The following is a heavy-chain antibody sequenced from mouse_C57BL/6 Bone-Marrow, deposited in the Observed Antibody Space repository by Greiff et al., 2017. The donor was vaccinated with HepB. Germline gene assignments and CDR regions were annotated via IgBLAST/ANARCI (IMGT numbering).Heavy chain of an antibody. CDR3: ARRSNGSSYGYWYFDV. J-gene: IGHJ1*03. CDR2: IDPNSGGT. V-gene: IGHV1-72*01. Sequence: QVQLQQPGAELVKPGASVKLSCKASGYTFTSYWMHWVKQRPGRGLEWLGRIDPNSGGTKYHEKFKSKATLTVDKPSSTAYMQLSSLTSEDSAVYYCARRSNGSSYGYWYFDVWGTGTTVTVSS. D-gene: IGHD1-1*01. CDR1: GYTFTSYW.